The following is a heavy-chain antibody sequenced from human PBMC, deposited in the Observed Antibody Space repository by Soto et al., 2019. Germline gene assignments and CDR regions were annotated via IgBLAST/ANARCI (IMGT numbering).Heavy chain of an antibody. J-gene: IGHJ6*02. CDR3: AKDSRGYSGYDLRGYYYYGMDV. CDR1: GFTFSSYG. CDR2: ISYDGSNK. Sequence: QVQLVESGGGVVQPGRSLRLSCAASGFTFSSYGMHWVRQAPGKGLEWVAVISYDGSNKYYADSVKGRFTISRDNCKNTLYLQMNSLRAEDTAVYYCAKDSRGYSGYDLRGYYYYGMDVWGQGTTVTVSS. V-gene: IGHV3-30*18. D-gene: IGHD5-12*01.